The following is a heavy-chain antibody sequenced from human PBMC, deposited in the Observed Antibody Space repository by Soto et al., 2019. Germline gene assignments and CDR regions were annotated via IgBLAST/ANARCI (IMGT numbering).Heavy chain of an antibody. Sequence: SETLSLTCTVSGGSFNNHYWSWIRQPPEKGLEWIGYMYNSGRTTFNPSYKSRASISVDTSRAQFSLKMRSATDADTAMYYCARSGADGLNYVAYWGRGTLVTVSS. CDR2: MYNSGRT. D-gene: IGHD4-17*01. J-gene: IGHJ4*02. V-gene: IGHV4-59*08. CDR3: ARSGADGLNYVAY. CDR1: GGSFNNHY.